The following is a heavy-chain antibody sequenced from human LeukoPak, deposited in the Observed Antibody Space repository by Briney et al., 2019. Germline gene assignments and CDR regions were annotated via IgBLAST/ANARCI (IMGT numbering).Heavy chain of an antibody. CDR2: IKQDGSEK. CDR1: GFTFSSYR. CDR3: ARDTGTFDY. D-gene: IGHD2-8*02. Sequence: GGSLRPSCAASGFTFSSYRMNWVRQAPGKGLEWVANIKQDGSEKYYVDSVKGRFTISRDDAKNSLFLQMNSLRAEDTAVYYCARDTGTFDYWGQGTLVTVSS. V-gene: IGHV3-7*01. J-gene: IGHJ4*02.